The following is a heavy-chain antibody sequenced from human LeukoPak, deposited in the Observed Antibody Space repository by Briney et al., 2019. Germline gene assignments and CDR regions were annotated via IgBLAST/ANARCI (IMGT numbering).Heavy chain of an antibody. CDR2: IYYSGST. Sequence: SETLSLTCTVSGGSISSGGYYWSWIRQHPGKGLEWIEYIYYSGSTYYNPSLKSRVTISVDTSKNQFSLKLSSVTAADTAVYYCARYDSSGFDYWGQGTLVTVSS. D-gene: IGHD3-22*01. CDR3: ARYDSSGFDY. J-gene: IGHJ4*02. V-gene: IGHV4-31*03. CDR1: GGSISSGGYY.